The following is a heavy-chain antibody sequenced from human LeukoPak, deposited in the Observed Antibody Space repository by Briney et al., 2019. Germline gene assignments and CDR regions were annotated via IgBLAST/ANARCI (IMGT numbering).Heavy chain of an antibody. CDR3: ASRIYDSSGYASDY. CDR2: ISSSGSTI. D-gene: IGHD3-22*01. V-gene: IGHV3-48*03. J-gene: IGHJ4*02. Sequence: GGSLRLSCAASGFTFSSYEMNWVRQAPGKGLEWVSYISSSGSTIYYADSVKGRFTISRDNAKNSLYLQMNSLRAEDTAVYYCASRIYDSSGYASDYWGQGTLVTVSS. CDR1: GFTFSSYE.